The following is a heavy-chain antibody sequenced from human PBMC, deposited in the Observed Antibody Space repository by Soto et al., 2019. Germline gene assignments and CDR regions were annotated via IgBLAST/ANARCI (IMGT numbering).Heavy chain of an antibody. J-gene: IGHJ4*02. CDR2: IYHSGST. CDR3: DRDLCR. Sequence: SETLSLTCAVSGGSISRGGYSWSWILQPPGKGLEWIGYIYHSGSTYYNPSLKSRVTISVDRSKNQFSLKLSSVTAADTAVYYCDRDLCRWGQGTLVTVSS. V-gene: IGHV4-30-2*01. CDR1: GGSISRGGYS.